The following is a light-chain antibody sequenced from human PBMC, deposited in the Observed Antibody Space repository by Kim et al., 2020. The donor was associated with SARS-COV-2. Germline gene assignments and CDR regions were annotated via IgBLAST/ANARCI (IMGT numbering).Light chain of an antibody. V-gene: IGLV3-19*01. CDR1: SLRNYY. Sequence: VALGKTARITGQGDSLRNYYATWYQQKPGQAPILVIYGKNNRPSGIPDRFSGSSSGNTASLTITGTQAGDEADYYCNSRDSNDNVVFGGGTQLTVL. CDR2: GKN. CDR3: NSRDSNDNVV. J-gene: IGLJ2*01.